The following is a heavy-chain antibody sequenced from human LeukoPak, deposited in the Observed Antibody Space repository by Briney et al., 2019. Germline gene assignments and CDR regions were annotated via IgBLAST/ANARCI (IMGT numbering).Heavy chain of an antibody. Sequence: GGSLRLSCAASGFTFSSYEMNWVRQAPGKGLEWVGRIKSKTDGGTTDYAAPVKGRFTISRDDSKNTLYLQMNSLKTEDTAVYYCTTRVTGDAEYFQHWGQGTLVTVSS. D-gene: IGHD2-21*02. CDR1: GFTFSSYE. V-gene: IGHV3-15*01. CDR2: IKSKTDGGTT. CDR3: TTRVTGDAEYFQH. J-gene: IGHJ1*01.